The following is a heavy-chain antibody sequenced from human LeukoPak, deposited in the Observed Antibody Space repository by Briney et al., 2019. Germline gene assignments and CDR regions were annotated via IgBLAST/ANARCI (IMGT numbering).Heavy chain of an antibody. D-gene: IGHD2-15*01. CDR3: ARSRGSCYSCGDY. V-gene: IGHV1-69*01. CDR1: GGTFSRYA. CDR2: IIPIFGTA. J-gene: IGHJ4*02. Sequence: GASVNVSCTASGGTFSRYAINWVRQAPGQGLEWMGGIIPIFGTANYAQKFQGRVTITADESTSTAYMELSSLRSEDTAVYYCARSRGSCYSCGDYWGQGTLVTVSS.